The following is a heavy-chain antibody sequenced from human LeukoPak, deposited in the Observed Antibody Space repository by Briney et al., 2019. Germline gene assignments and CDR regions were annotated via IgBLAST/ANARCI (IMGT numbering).Heavy chain of an antibody. D-gene: IGHD3-22*01. CDR3: AXXXYYXDSSAYYSHFDY. Sequence: ASVKVSCKASGYTFTSYGISWVRQAPGQGLEWMGWISTYNGNTKYAQKFQGRVTMTTDTSTSTAYMELRSLRSDDTAVYYCAXXXYYXDSSAYYSHFDYWGQGTLVTVSS. CDR2: ISTYNGNT. V-gene: IGHV1-18*01. CDR1: GYTFTSYG. J-gene: IGHJ4*02.